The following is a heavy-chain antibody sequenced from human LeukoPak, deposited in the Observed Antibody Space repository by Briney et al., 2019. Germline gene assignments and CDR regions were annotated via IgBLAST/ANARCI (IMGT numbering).Heavy chain of an antibody. CDR2: IYYSGST. CDR3: ARVGARITMVRGVIIREYFDY. J-gene: IGHJ4*02. D-gene: IGHD3-10*01. Sequence: PSQTLSLTCTVSGGSISSGDYYWRWIRQPPEKGLEWIGYIYYSGSTYYNPSLKSRVTISVDTSKNQFSLKLSSVTAADTAVYYCARVGARITMVRGVIIREYFDYWGQGTLVTVSS. CDR1: GGSISSGDYY. V-gene: IGHV4-30-4*01.